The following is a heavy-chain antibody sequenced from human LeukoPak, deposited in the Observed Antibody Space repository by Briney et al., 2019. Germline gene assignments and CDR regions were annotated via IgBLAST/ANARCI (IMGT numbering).Heavy chain of an antibody. J-gene: IGHJ4*02. V-gene: IGHV1-69*05. CDR2: IIPIFGTA. D-gene: IGHD1-26*01. CDR3: AREWELRSY. Sequence: SVKVSCKASGGTFSSYAISWVRQAPGQGLEWMGGIIPIFGTANYAQKFQGRVTMTRDTSISTAYMELSRLRSDDTAVYYCAREWELRSYWGQGTLVTVSS. CDR1: GGTFSSYA.